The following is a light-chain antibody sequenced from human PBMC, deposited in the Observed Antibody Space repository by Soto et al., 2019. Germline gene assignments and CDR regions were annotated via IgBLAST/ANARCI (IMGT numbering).Light chain of an antibody. CDR2: VNS. J-gene: IGLJ2*01. CDR1: SSNIGAGYD. V-gene: IGLV1-40*01. Sequence: QSVLTQPPSVSGAPGQRVTISCTGSSSNIGAGYDVHWYQQLPGTAPQLLIYVNSKRPSGVPDRFSGSKSGTSAALAITGLQAKDEAEYSCQSYDSSLSVVFGGGTKLTVL. CDR3: QSYDSSLSVV.